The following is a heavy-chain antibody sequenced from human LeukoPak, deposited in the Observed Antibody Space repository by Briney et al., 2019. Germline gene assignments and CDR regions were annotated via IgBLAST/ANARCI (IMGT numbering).Heavy chain of an antibody. CDR3: ARDRVVGHTYFDY. J-gene: IGHJ4*02. V-gene: IGHV1-18*01. CDR2: ISAYNGNT. CDR1: GYPFDNFG. Sequence: ASVKVSCKASGYPFDNFGLTWVRQAPGQGLEWMGWISAYNGNTHYAQKFQGRVTMTTDTSTSTAYMELRSLRSDDTAVYYCARDRVVGHTYFDYWGQGTLVTVSS. D-gene: IGHD1-26*01.